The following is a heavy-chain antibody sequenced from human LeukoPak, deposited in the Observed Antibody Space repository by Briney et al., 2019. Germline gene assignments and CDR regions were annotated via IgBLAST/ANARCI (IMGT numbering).Heavy chain of an antibody. CDR2: IYYSGST. CDR1: GGSINSGDHY. D-gene: IGHD2-2*01. CDR3: ASYCSSTSCYGEGI. Sequence: SQTLSLTCTVSGGSINSGDHYWSWIRQPPGKGLEWIGYIYYSGSTNYNPSLKSRVTISVDTSKNQFSLKLSSVTAADTAVYYCASYCSSTSCYGEGIWGQGTMVTVSS. J-gene: IGHJ3*02. V-gene: IGHV4-61*08.